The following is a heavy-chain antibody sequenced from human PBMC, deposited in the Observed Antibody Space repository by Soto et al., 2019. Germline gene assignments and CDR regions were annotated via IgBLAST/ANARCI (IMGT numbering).Heavy chain of an antibody. CDR2: ISGSGGST. J-gene: IGHJ6*02. Sequence: GGSLRLSCAASGFTVSSNYMSWVRQAPGKGLEWVSVISGSGGSTYYADSVKGRFTISRDNSKNTLYLQMNSLRAEDTAVYYCAKASSSWYDYYYGMDFWCQGPTVTVSS. V-gene: IGHV3-23*01. CDR1: GFTVSSNY. CDR3: AKASSSWYDYYYGMDF. D-gene: IGHD6-13*01.